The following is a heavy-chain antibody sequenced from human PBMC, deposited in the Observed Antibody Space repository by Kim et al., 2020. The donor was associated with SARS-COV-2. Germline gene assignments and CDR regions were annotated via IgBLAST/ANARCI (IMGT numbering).Heavy chain of an antibody. D-gene: IGHD4-17*01. Sequence: KGRFTSYRDNSKNTLYLQMNSLRAEDTAVYYCARDEEGMMTTPLEGFDYWGQGTLVTVSS. CDR3: ARDEEGMMTTPLEGFDY. J-gene: IGHJ4*02. V-gene: IGHV3-30*07.